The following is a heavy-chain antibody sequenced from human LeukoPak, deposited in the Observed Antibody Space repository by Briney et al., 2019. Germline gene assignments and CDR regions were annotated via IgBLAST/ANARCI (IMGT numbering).Heavy chain of an antibody. CDR3: AHGSMYQLDY. D-gene: IGHD2-2*01. CDR2: ISSSGSTI. V-gene: IGHV3-48*03. CDR1: GFTFSSYE. Sequence: GGSLRLSCAASGFTFSSYEMNWVRQAPGKGLEWVSYISSSGSTIYYADSVKGRFTISRDNAKNTLYLQMNSLRAEDTAVYYCAHGSMYQLDYWGQGTLVTVSS. J-gene: IGHJ4*02.